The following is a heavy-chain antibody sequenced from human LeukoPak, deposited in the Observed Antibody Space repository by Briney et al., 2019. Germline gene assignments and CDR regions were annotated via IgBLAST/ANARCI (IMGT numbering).Heavy chain of an antibody. D-gene: IGHD6-6*01. J-gene: IGHJ5*02. CDR3: ARETRRVYNWFDP. V-gene: IGHV4-39*07. CDR2: IYYSGST. Sequence: SETLSLTCTVSGGSISSSSYYWGWIRQPPGKGLEWIGSIYYSGSTNYNPSLKSRVTISVDTSKNQFSLKLSSVTAADTAVYYCARETRRVYNWFDPWGQGTLVTVSS. CDR1: GGSISSSSYY.